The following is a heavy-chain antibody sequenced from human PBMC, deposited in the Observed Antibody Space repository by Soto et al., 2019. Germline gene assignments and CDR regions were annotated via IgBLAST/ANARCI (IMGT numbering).Heavy chain of an antibody. J-gene: IGHJ5*02. D-gene: IGHD3-22*01. CDR3: ANFYYDSSGTTVGFDP. CDR2: VSYDGSNK. V-gene: IGHV3-30-3*01. CDR1: GFIFSSYA. Sequence: GGSLRLSCAASGFIFSSYAMHWVRQAPGKGLEWVAVVSYDGSNKYYAESVKGRFTISRDNSENTLYLQMNSLRAEDTAVYYCANFYYDSSGTTVGFDPWGQGTLVTVSS.